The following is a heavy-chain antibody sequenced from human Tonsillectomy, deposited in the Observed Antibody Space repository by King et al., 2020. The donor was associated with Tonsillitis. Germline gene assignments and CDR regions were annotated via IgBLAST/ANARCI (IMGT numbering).Heavy chain of an antibody. J-gene: IGHJ3*02. Sequence: VQLVESGGGLVQPGRSLRLSCTASGFTFGDYAMSWFRQAPGKGLEWVGFIRSKAYGGTTEYAASVKGRFTISRDDSKSIAYLQMNSLKPEDTAVYYCTRVLSGWYSIDAVDIWGQGTMVTVSS. V-gene: IGHV3-49*03. D-gene: IGHD6-19*01. CDR1: GFTFGDYA. CDR2: IRSKAYGGTT. CDR3: TRVLSGWYSIDAVDI.